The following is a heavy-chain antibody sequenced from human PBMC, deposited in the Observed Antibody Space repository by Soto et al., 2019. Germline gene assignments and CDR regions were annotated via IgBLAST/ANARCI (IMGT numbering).Heavy chain of an antibody. J-gene: IGHJ6*02. Sequence: QVQLVQSGAEMKKPGSSVKVSCKASGGTFNTFAISWVRQAPGQGFEWLGGIIPIFRTPDYAQKFQGRVTMIAGESASRASMEPSRLRSEDTAVYYCARDKERQRLGGNYYYAMDIWGQGTTVTVSS. V-gene: IGHV1-69*12. D-gene: IGHD5-12*01. CDR3: ARDKERQRLGGNYYYAMDI. CDR2: IIPIFRTP. CDR1: GGTFNTFA.